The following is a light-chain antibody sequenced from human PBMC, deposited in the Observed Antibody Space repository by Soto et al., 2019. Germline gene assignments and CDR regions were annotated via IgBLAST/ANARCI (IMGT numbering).Light chain of an antibody. J-gene: IGKJ4*01. V-gene: IGKV4-1*01. CDR2: WAS. Sequence: DIVMTQSPDSLAVSLGERATINCKSSQSVLYYSNSKNYLAWYQQKPGQPPKLLFYWASTRESGVPDRFSGSGSGTDFTLTINSLQAEDVAVYYCQQYYSTAPTFGGGTKVEIK. CDR1: QSVLYYSNSKNY. CDR3: QQYYSTAPT.